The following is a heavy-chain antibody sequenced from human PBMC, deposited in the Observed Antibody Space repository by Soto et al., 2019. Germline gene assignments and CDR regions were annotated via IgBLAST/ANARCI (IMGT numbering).Heavy chain of an antibody. J-gene: IGHJ4*02. V-gene: IGHV4-59*01. CDR3: ARGRYYFDY. CDR2: MYHSGST. Sequence: SETLSLTCTVSGGSISSYYWSWIRQPPGKGLEWIGYMYHSGSTNYNPSLQSRVTISIDTSKNQFSLRLSSVTAADTAVYYCARGRYYFDYWGQGALDTVSS. CDR1: GGSISSYY.